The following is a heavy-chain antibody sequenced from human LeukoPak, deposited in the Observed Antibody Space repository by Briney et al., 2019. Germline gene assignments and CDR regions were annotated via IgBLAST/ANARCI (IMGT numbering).Heavy chain of an antibody. V-gene: IGHV3-30*01. D-gene: IGHD6-13*01. CDR3: ARESLAAAGTVWFDP. Sequence: DSVKGRFTISRDSSKNTLYLQMNSLRSEDTAVYYCARESLAAAGTVWFDPWGQGILVTVSS. J-gene: IGHJ5*02.